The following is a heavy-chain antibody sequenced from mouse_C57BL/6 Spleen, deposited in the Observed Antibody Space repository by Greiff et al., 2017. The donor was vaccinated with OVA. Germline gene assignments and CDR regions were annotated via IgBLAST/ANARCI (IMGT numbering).Heavy chain of an antibody. D-gene: IGHD1-1*01. J-gene: IGHJ4*01. CDR3: ARTGVVATIDDYAMDY. Sequence: VQLQQPGAELVKPGASVKLSCKASGYTFTSYWMQWVKQRPGQGLEWIGEIDPSDSYTNYNQKFKGKATLTVDTSSSTAYMQLSSLTSEDSAVYYCARTGVVATIDDYAMDYWGQGTSVTVSS. CDR1: GYTFTSYW. V-gene: IGHV1-50*01. CDR2: IDPSDSYT.